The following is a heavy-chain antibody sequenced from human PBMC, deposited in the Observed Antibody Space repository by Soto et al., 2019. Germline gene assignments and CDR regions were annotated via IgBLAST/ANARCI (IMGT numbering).Heavy chain of an antibody. J-gene: IGHJ5*02. CDR2: INPNSGGT. Sequence: QVQLVQSGAEVKKPGASVKVSCKASGYTFTAYYMHWLRQAPGQGLEWMGWINPNSGGTNYAQRFQGRVNVTNDTSISTTYMELSSLGSDATAVYYCAIGYFDRSGNYTAGWFAPWGQGTLVTVSS. V-gene: IGHV1-2*02. CDR3: AIGYFDRSGNYTAGWFAP. D-gene: IGHD3-22*01. CDR1: GYTFTAYY.